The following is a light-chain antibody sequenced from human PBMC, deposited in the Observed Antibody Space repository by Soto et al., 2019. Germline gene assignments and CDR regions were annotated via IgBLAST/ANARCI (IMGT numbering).Light chain of an antibody. CDR2: AAS. CDR3: QQLNSYPVT. Sequence: DIQMTQSPSSVSASVGDRVTITCRASQDKSSWSVWFQQKPGNAPKFLISAASSLRSGVPSRFSGSGSGTHFTLSITSLQPEDFATYYCQQLNSYPVTFGGGSKVEI. J-gene: IGKJ4*01. V-gene: IGKV1-12*01. CDR1: QDKSSW.